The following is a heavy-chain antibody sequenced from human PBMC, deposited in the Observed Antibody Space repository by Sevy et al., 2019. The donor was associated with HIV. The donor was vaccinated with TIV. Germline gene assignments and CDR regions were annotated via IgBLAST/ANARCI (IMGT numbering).Heavy chain of an antibody. CDR2: IRGSGGST. J-gene: IGHJ6*02. Sequence: GGSLRLSCAASGFTFSSYAMSWVRQAPGKGLEWVSTIRGSGGSTYYADSVKGRFTISRDNSKNTLYFQMNSLRAEDXXXXXXXXXXXXXXXXXXYYYGMDVWGQGTTVTVSS. V-gene: IGHV3-23*01. CDR1: GFTFSSYA. CDR3: XXXXXXXXXXXXYYYGMDV.